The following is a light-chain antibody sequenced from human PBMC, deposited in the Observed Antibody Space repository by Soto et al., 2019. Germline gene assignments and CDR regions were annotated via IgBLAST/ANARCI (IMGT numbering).Light chain of an antibody. J-gene: IGLJ2*01. Sequence: QSLLTQPPSLSGAPVQRVTISCTGSSSNIGAVYDLHWYQQLPGKDPKLLIYGNSNRPSGVPDRFSGSKSGTSASLAITGLQDEDEDDYDCQSYDSRPXGYVVGVGT. V-gene: IGLV1-40*01. CDR3: QSYDSRPXGYV. CDR2: GNS. CDR1: SSNIGAVYD.